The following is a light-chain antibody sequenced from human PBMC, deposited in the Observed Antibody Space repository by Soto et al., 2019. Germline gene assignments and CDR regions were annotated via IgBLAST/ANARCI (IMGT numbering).Light chain of an antibody. CDR3: SLYTSSSTWV. V-gene: IGLV2-18*01. J-gene: IGLJ3*02. Sequence: QSALTQPASVSGSPGQSITISCTGTSSDIGAYDYVSWYQQAPGTAPKLIIFDVTNRPSGVPDRFSGSKSGNTPSLTIFGLQAEDEADYYCSLYTSSSTWVFGGGTKLTVL. CDR1: SSDIGAYDY. CDR2: DVT.